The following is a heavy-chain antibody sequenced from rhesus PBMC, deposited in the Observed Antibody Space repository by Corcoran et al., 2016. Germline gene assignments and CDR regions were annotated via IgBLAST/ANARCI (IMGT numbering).Heavy chain of an antibody. J-gene: IGHJ4*01. V-gene: IGHV4-122*02. CDR3: ARVCVLVSPLAFDY. D-gene: IGHD3-3*01. Sequence: QLQLQESGPGLVQPSETLSLTCAVSGYSINSGYGWTWIRQPPGKGLEWIGYISYTGSTTYNPSLKIRVTISSVTSKNRFSRRLNSVTAADTAVYYCARVCVLVSPLAFDYWGQGVLVTGSS. CDR2: ISYTGST. CDR1: GYSINSGYG.